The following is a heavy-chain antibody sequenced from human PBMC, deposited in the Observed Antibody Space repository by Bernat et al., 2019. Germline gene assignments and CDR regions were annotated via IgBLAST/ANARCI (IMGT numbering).Heavy chain of an antibody. CDR3: TTEDDFWSGFAFDI. CDR1: GFTFSNAW. J-gene: IGHJ3*02. D-gene: IGHD3-3*01. Sequence: EVQLVESGGGLVKPGGSLRLSFAASGFTFSNAWMSWVRQAPGKGLEWVGRIKSKTDCGTTDYAATVKGRFTISRDDSKNTLYLQMNSLKTEDTAVYYCTTEDDFWSGFAFDIWGQGTMVTVFS. V-gene: IGHV3-15*01. CDR2: IKSKTDCGTT.